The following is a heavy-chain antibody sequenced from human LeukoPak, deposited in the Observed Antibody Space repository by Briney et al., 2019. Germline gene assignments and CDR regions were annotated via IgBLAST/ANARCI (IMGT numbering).Heavy chain of an antibody. D-gene: IGHD4/OR15-4a*01. CDR2: IIPIFGAA. CDR1: GGTFSSYA. Sequence: GSSVKVSRKASGGTFSSYAISWVRQAPGQGLEGMGVIIPIFGAAKYAQKFQGRVTITADESTSTAYMELSSLRSEDTAVYYCASFRQRIEDYGVSPEYWYFDLWGRGTLVTVSS. J-gene: IGHJ2*01. V-gene: IGHV1-69*13. CDR3: ASFRQRIEDYGVSPEYWYFDL.